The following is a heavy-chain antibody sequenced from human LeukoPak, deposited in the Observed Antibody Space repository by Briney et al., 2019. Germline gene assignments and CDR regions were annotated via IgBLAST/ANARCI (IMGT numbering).Heavy chain of an antibody. CDR1: GFTFTSYG. J-gene: IGHJ5*02. CDR3: ARDDCTNNNCYLWFDP. V-gene: IGHV3-33*01. Sequence: PGSSLRLSCAASGFTFTSYGFHWVRQAPGKGLEWVAVIWYDDSKKYYADSVKGRFTFSRDNSKNTLYLQMNSLRAEDTAVYYCARDDCTNNNCYLWFDPRGQGTLVTVSS. D-gene: IGHD2-2*01. CDR2: IWYDDSKK.